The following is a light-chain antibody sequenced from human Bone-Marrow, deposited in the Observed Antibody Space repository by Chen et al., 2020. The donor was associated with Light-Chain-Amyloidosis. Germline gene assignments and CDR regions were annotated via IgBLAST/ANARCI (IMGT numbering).Light chain of an antibody. V-gene: IGLV2-14*01. J-gene: IGLJ1*01. Sequence: QSALSLPASVSGSPGQSITISRTGTINAVGAYNHVSWYQHHPATAPKLIIFELNNRPPGISDCLSGSRSGDTAYQTVAGLQAEDEAGYYCSSYPGDAIYVFGPGTTVTVL. CDR2: ELN. CDR1: INAVGAYNH. CDR3: SSYPGDAIYV.